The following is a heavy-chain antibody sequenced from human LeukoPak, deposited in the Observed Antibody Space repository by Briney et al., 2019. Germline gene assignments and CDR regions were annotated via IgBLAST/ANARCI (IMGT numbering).Heavy chain of an antibody. Sequence: GASVKVSCKPSGYTFTSYGISWVRQAPGQGLEWMGIINPSGGSTSYAQKFQGRVTMTRDTSTSTVYMELSSLRSEDTAVYYCARDVSGTSWFEYFQHWGQGTLVTVSS. CDR1: GYTFTSYG. J-gene: IGHJ1*01. CDR2: INPSGGST. V-gene: IGHV1-46*01. CDR3: ARDVSGTSWFEYFQH. D-gene: IGHD2-2*01.